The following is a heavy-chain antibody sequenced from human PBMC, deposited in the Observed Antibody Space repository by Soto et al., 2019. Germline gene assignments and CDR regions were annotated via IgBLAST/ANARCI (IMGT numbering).Heavy chain of an antibody. CDR2: INAGSGNT. CDR3: ARDAETLGPRANDALDI. V-gene: IGHV1-3*01. Sequence: ASVKVFCKSTGDTFSAYTMNWVRQAPGQILEWMGWINAGSGNTKYSQNFQGRVSITRDTSASTVYMELTGLTSEDTAVYYCARDAETLGPRANDALDIWGQGTMVTVSS. J-gene: IGHJ3*02. D-gene: IGHD3-3*02. CDR1: GDTFSAYT.